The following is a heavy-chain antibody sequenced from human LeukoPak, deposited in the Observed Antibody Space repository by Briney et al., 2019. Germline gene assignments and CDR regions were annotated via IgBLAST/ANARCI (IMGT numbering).Heavy chain of an antibody. J-gene: IGHJ6*02. CDR3: ARALVVPAALGPEYGMDV. V-gene: IGHV4-34*01. CDR1: GGSFSGYY. Sequence: SETLSLTCAVYGGSFSGYYWSWIRQPPGKGLEWTGEINHSGSTNYNPSLKSRVTISVDTSKNQFSLKLSSVTAADTAVYYCARALVVPAALGPEYGMDVWGQGTTVTVSS. D-gene: IGHD2-2*01. CDR2: INHSGST.